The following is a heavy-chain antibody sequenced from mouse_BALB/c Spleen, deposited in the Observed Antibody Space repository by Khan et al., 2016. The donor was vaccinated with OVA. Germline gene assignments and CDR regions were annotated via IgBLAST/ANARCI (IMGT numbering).Heavy chain of an antibody. D-gene: IGHD1-2*01. V-gene: IGHV5-15*02. CDR2: ISDLAYTI. CDR3: ARGGGTAPFAY. Sequence: EVELVESGGGLVQPGGSRKLSCAASGFTFSDYGMAWVRQAPGKGPEWVAFISDLAYTIYSGDAVTGRFTLSRENATTTLYLELSSLRSEDTAIYYCARGGGTAPFAYWGLGTLVTVSA. CDR1: GFTFSDYG. J-gene: IGHJ3*01.